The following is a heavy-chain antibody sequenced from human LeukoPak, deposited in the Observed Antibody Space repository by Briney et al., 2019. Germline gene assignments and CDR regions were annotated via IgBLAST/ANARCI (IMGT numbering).Heavy chain of an antibody. CDR2: IIPIFGTA. J-gene: IGHJ4*02. CDR1: GGTFSSYA. V-gene: IGHV1-69*13. Sequence: ASVKVSCKASGGTFSSYAIRWVRQAPGQGLEWMGGIIPIFGTANYAQKFQGRVTITADESTSTAYMELSSLRSEDTAVYYCARAEGYFDWYYFDYWGQGTLVTVSS. D-gene: IGHD3-9*01. CDR3: ARAEGYFDWYYFDY.